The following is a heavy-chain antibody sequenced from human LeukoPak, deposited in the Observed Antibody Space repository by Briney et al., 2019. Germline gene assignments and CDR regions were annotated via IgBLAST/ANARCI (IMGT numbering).Heavy chain of an antibody. CDR2: IYYSGIT. V-gene: IGHV4-34*01. J-gene: IGHJ4*02. Sequence: SETLSLTCGVYGASFSGPYWSWIRQPPGKGLEWIGYIYYSGITYYNLSLRSRVTISVDTSKNQFSLKLSSVTAADTAVYYCARVSSYYYDSSGIDYWGQGTLVTVSS. CDR3: ARVSSYYYDSSGIDY. CDR1: GASFSGPY. D-gene: IGHD3-22*01.